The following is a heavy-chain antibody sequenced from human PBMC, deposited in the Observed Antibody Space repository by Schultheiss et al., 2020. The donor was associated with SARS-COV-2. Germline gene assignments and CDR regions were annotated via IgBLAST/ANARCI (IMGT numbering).Heavy chain of an antibody. Sequence: GGSLRLSCAASGFTFSDYYMSWIRQAPGKGLEWVANIKQDGSEKYYVDSVKGRFTISRDNAKNSLYLQMNSLRAEDTAVYYCARDKGEDYDFWSGYYYYYYYGMDVWGQGTTVTVSS. D-gene: IGHD3-3*01. J-gene: IGHJ6*02. V-gene: IGHV3-7*01. CDR3: ARDKGEDYDFWSGYYYYYYYGMDV. CDR1: GFTFSDYY. CDR2: IKQDGSEK.